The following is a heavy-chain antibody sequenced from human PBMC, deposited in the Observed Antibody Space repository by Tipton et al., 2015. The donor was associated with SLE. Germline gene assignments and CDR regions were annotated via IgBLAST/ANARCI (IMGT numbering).Heavy chain of an antibody. CDR2: IYHTGST. CDR1: GGSISSSNYY. J-gene: IGHJ6*03. Sequence: TLSLTCTVSGGSISSSNYYWAWIRQPPGKGLEWIGNIYHTGSTHYNPSLKSRVTISVDTSKNQFSLKLSSVTAADTAMYYCARGKAGDSYYYYYMDVWGKGTTVTVSS. V-gene: IGHV4-39*07. CDR3: ARGKAGDSYYYYYMDV. D-gene: IGHD7-27*01.